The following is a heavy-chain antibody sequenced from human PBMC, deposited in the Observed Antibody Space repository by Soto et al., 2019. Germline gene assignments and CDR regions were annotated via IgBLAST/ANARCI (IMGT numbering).Heavy chain of an antibody. CDR3: ARERTVAGHDD. CDR1: GGTFSSYT. CDR2: IIPILGIA. Sequence: SVKVSCKASGGTFSSYTISWVRQAPGQGLEWMGRIIPILGIANYAQKFQGRVTITANKSTSTAYMELSSLRSDDTAVYYCARERTVAGHDDSGQGTLVTVSS. D-gene: IGHD6-19*01. J-gene: IGHJ4*02. V-gene: IGHV1-69*04.